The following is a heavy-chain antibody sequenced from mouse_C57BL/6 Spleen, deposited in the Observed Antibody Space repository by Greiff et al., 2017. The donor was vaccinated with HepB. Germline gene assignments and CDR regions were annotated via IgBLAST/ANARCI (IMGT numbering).Heavy chain of an antibody. D-gene: IGHD4-1*01. CDR2: ISDGGSYT. Sequence: EVHLVESGGGLVKPGGSLKLSCAASGFTFSSYAMSWVRQTPEKRLEWVATISDGGSYTYYPDNVKGRFTISRDNAKNNLYLQMSHLKSEDTAMYYCARVGGTGAMDYWGQGTSVTVSS. CDR3: ARVGGTGAMDY. V-gene: IGHV5-4*01. J-gene: IGHJ4*01. CDR1: GFTFSSYA.